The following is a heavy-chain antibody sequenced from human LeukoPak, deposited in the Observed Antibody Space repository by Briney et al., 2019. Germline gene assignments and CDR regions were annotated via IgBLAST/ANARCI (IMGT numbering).Heavy chain of an antibody. CDR2: IWYDGSNK. V-gene: IGHV3-33*06. CDR1: GFTFSSYG. Sequence: GGSLRLSCAASGFTFSSYGMHWVRQAPGKGLEWVAVIWYDGSNKYYADSVKGRFTISRGNSKNTLYLQTNSLRAEDTAVYYCAKATTMTYGAEYFQHWGQGTLVTVSS. CDR3: AKATTMTYGAEYFQH. J-gene: IGHJ1*01. D-gene: IGHD4-17*01.